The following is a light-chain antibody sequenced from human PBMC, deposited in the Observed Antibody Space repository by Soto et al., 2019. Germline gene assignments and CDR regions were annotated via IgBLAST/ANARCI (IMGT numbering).Light chain of an antibody. CDR3: SSYTSSSTLV. CDR1: ATDIDAYNY. Sequence: QSVLTQPASVSGSPGQSITISCTGTATDIDAYNYVSWYLQYPGKAPKLLIYGVSNRPSGASDRFSGSKSDNTASLTISGLQAEDESDYYCSSYTSSSTLVFGTGTKVTVL. CDR2: GVS. V-gene: IGLV2-14*01. J-gene: IGLJ1*01.